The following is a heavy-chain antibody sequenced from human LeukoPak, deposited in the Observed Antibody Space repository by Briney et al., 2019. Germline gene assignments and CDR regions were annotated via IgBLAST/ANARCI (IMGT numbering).Heavy chain of an antibody. V-gene: IGHV4-59*01. CDR3: ARRHSSGWSFDY. Sequence: PSETLSLTCTVSGASISSYYWSWIRQPPGKGLEWIGYIYYNGATNHNPSLKGRVTMSVDTSKSQFSLNLSSVTAADTAVYYCARRHSSGWSFDYWGQGTLVTVSS. CDR1: GASISSYY. J-gene: IGHJ4*02. D-gene: IGHD6-19*01. CDR2: IYYNGAT.